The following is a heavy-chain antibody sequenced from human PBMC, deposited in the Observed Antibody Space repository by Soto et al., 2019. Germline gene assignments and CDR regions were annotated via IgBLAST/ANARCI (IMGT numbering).Heavy chain of an antibody. J-gene: IGHJ5*02. CDR3: TRVGAPDP. V-gene: IGHV3-73*02. D-gene: IGHD1-26*01. CDR2: IRNLPNSDAT. CDR1: GFTFSNYA. Sequence: EVQLVESGGGLVQPGGSLILSCVASGFTFSNYAIHWVRQASGKGLEWVCRIRNLPNSDATAYAAAVKGRFTISRDDSKNTAYLQMNSLKTEDSSVYYCTRVGAPDPWGQGTLVTVSS.